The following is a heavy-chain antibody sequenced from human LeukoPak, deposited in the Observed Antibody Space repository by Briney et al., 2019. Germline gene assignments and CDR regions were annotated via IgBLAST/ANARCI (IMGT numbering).Heavy chain of an antibody. CDR3: ARDHELLWFGELLGIHYYYYGMDV. CDR2: IYTSGST. V-gene: IGHV4-61*02. J-gene: IGHJ6*02. CDR1: GGSISSGSYY. D-gene: IGHD3-10*01. Sequence: SETLSLTCTVSGGSISSGSYYWSWIRQPAGKGLEWIGRIYTSGSTNYNPSLKSRVTISVDTSKNQFSLKLSSVTAADTAVYYCARDHELLWFGELLGIHYYYYGMDVWGQGSTVTVSS.